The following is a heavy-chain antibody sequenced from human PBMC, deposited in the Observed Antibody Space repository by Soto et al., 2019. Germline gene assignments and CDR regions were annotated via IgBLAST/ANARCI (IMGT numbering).Heavy chain of an antibody. CDR3: ARVYYSNLPYYFYYMDV. Sequence: EGQLVESGGGLVKPGGSLRLSCAASGFTFSRYSMNWVRQAPGKGLEWVSSSSSSSTYIYYADSVKGRFTISRDNAKNSLYLQMNSLRAEDTTVYFCARVYYSNLPYYFYYMDVWGQGTTVTVSS. CDR2: SSSSSTYI. CDR1: GFTFSRYS. J-gene: IGHJ6*02. V-gene: IGHV3-21*01. D-gene: IGHD4-4*01.